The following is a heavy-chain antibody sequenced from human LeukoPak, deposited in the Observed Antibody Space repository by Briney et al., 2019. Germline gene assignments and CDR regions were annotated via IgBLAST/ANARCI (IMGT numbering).Heavy chain of an antibody. CDR1: GFTFSSYS. CDR3: ARGSDTAMAAHFDY. J-gene: IGHJ4*02. CDR2: ISSSNTYI. D-gene: IGHD5-18*01. Sequence: GGSLRLSCAASGFTFSSYSMNWVRQAPGKGLEWVSSISSSNTYIYYADSMKGRFTISTDNAKNSLYLQMNSLRAEDTAVYYCARGSDTAMAAHFDYWGQGTLVTVSS. V-gene: IGHV3-21*01.